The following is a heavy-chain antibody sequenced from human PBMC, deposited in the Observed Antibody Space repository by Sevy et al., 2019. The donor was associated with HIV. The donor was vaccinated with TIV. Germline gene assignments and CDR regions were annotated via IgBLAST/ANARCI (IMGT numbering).Heavy chain of an antibody. CDR2: MKSKTDGGTT. V-gene: IGHV3-15*01. CDR1: GFTFSIIY. J-gene: IGHJ3*02. Sequence: GGSLRLSCAASGFTFSIIYMNWVRQSPGKGLEWVGRMKSKTDGGTTDYAAPVKDRLTMSRDDTKNTLYLQMNSLKADDTAVYYCTTVGFANWGSEAFDIWGQGTMVTVSS. CDR3: TTVGFANWGSEAFDI. D-gene: IGHD3-16*01.